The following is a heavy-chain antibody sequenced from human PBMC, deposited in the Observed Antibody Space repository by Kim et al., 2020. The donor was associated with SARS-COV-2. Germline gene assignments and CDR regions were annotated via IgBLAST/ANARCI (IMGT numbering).Heavy chain of an antibody. J-gene: IGHJ4*02. CDR2: IYPGDSDT. Sequence: GESLKISCKGSGYSFTSYWIGWVRQMPGKGLEWMGIIYPGDSDTRYSPSFQGQVTISADKSISTAYLQWSSLKASDTAMYYCARQEGRYYYDSSGYSYWGQETLVTVSS. CDR3: ARQEGRYYYDSSGYSY. CDR1: GYSFTSYW. V-gene: IGHV5-51*01. D-gene: IGHD3-22*01.